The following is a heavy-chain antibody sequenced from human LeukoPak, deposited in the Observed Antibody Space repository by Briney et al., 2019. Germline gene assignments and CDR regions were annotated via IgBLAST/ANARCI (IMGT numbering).Heavy chain of an antibody. CDR3: AKAAIEQWLVKVDHFDY. J-gene: IGHJ4*02. Sequence: GGSLRLSCAASGFTFSSYAMSWVRQAPGKGLEWVSSISGSGDSKYYADSVKGRFTISRDNSKNMLYLQMNSLRAEDTAIYYCAKAAIEQWLVKVDHFDYWGQGTLVTVSS. D-gene: IGHD6-19*01. CDR1: GFTFSSYA. V-gene: IGHV3-23*01. CDR2: ISGSGDSK.